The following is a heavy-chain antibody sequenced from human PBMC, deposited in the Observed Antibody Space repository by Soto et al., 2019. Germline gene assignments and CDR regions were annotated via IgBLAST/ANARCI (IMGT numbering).Heavy chain of an antibody. D-gene: IGHD4-17*01. CDR2: IYYSGST. Sequence: QLQLQESGPGLVKPSETLSLTCTVSGGSISSSSYYWGWIRQPPGKGLEWIGSIYYSGSTYYNPSLKSRVTLXVDXSXTQFSLKLSSVTAADTAVYYCASLGTYGGNRGYFDLWGRGTLVTVSS. CDR3: ASLGTYGGNRGYFDL. V-gene: IGHV4-39*01. J-gene: IGHJ2*01. CDR1: GGSISSSSYY.